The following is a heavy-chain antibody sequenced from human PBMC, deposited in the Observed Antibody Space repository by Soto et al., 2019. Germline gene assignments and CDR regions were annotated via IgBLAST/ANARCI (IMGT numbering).Heavy chain of an antibody. CDR2: IYYSGST. V-gene: IGHV4-59*01. Sequence: SETLSLTCTVSGGSISSYYWSWIRQPPGKGLEWIGYIYYSGSTNYNPSLKSRVTISVDTSKNQFSLKLSSVTAADTAVYYCARGGAEVLLWFGELPNYYGMDVWGQGTTVTVSS. CDR3: ARGGAEVLLWFGELPNYYGMDV. J-gene: IGHJ6*02. CDR1: GGSISSYY. D-gene: IGHD3-10*01.